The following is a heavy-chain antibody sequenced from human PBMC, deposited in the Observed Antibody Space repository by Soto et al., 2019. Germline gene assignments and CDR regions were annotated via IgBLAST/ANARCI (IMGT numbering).Heavy chain of an antibody. D-gene: IGHD3-22*01. Sequence: DLEWIGYIYYSGSTYYNPSLKSRVTISVDTSKNQFSLKLSSVTAADTAVYYCARGADYYDSSGYKPWGQGTLVTVSS. V-gene: IGHV4-31*02. CDR2: IYYSGST. J-gene: IGHJ4*02. CDR3: ARGADYYDSSGYKP.